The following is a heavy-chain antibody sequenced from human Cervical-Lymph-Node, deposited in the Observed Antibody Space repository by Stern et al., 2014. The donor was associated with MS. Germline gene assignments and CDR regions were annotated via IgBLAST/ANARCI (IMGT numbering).Heavy chain of an antibody. V-gene: IGHV5-51*03. CDR2: IYPGDSDV. D-gene: IGHD2-21*01. Sequence: EVQLVESGAEVRKPGDSLKISCKTSGYRFINNWIAWVRQVPGKGLEWIGIIYPGDSDVRYRPSFQGHVPISVDPSHSHAYLQRRSLKASDPAFYYCARWSVACDSWGQGALITVSS. CDR3: ARWSVACDS. CDR1: GYRFINNW. J-gene: IGHJ4*02.